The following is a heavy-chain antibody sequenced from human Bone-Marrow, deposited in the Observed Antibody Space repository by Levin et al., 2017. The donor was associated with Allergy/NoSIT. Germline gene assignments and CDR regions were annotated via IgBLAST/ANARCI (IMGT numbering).Heavy chain of an antibody. CDR2: ISSSGSTK. V-gene: IGHV3-48*03. D-gene: IGHD3-3*01. Sequence: SCAASGFTFSSYEMNWVRQAPGKGLEWISYISSSGSTKYYADSVKGRFTISSKNSLDLQMNSLRAEDTAFYYCAKDTIFELGNRREGVFDVWGHGTMVIVSS. CDR1: GFTFSSYE. J-gene: IGHJ3*01. CDR3: AKDTIFELGNRREGVFDV.